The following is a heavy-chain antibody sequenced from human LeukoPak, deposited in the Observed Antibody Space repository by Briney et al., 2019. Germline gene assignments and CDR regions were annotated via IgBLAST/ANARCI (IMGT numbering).Heavy chain of an antibody. CDR1: GGSVSSGSYY. CDR3: ARVGYQLLYDY. D-gene: IGHD2-2*02. Sequence: PSETLSLTCTVSGGSVSSGSYYWSWIRQPPGKGLEWIGYIYYSGSTNHNPSLKSRVTISVDTSKNQFSLKLSSVTAADTAVYYCARVGYQLLYDYWGQGTLVTVSS. CDR2: IYYSGST. J-gene: IGHJ4*02. V-gene: IGHV4-61*01.